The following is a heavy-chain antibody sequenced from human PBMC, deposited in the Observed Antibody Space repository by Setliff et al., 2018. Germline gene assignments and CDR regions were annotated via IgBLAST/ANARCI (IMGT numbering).Heavy chain of an antibody. J-gene: IGHJ4*02. CDR2: IYYSGAT. CDR1: GDSINPYY. Sequence: PSETLSLTCSVSGDSINPYYWTWIRQPPGKGLEWIGFIYYSGATTYNPSLKSRVTISVDTSKNQFSLNLNSVTAADTAVYYCARYRNYFDSSGQTQYYFDYWGQGTPVTGS. V-gene: IGHV4-59*01. D-gene: IGHD3-22*01. CDR3: ARYRNYFDSSGQTQYYFDY.